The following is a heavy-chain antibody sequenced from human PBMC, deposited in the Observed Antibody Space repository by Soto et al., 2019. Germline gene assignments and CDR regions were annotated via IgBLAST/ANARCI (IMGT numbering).Heavy chain of an antibody. Sequence: EVQLVESGGGLVQPGGSLRLFCAASGFTFKTYSMNWVRQAPGKGLEWVSYISETSIAIYYRDSVKGRFTISRDNAKNTLYLQMNSLRDEDTAVYYCATLQLGREEVFDSWGQGTLVTVSS. CDR3: ATLQLGREEVFDS. D-gene: IGHD1-1*01. V-gene: IGHV3-48*02. CDR2: ISETSIAI. CDR1: GFTFKTYS. J-gene: IGHJ4*02.